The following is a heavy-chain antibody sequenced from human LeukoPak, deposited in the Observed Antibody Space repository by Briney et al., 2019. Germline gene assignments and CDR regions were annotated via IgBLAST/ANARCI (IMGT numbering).Heavy chain of an antibody. V-gene: IGHV4-4*07. D-gene: IGHD1-20*01. J-gene: IGHJ4*02. CDR2: IYSSGST. CDR1: GGSISSYY. Sequence: PSETLSLTCSVSGGSISSYYWSWIRQTAGKGLEWIGRIYSSGSTNYNPSLKSRVTMSVDMSKNQFSLKLSSVTAADTAVYYCASLRDDNWNYYDYWGQGILVTVSS. CDR3: ASLRDDNWNYYDY.